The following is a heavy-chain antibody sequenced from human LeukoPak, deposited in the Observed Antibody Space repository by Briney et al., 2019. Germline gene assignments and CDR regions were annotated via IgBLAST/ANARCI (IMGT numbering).Heavy chain of an antibody. V-gene: IGHV1-18*01. D-gene: IGHD1-1*01. CDR3: ARSTSIRGAFDI. CDR1: GYTFTSYG. J-gene: IGHJ3*02. CDR2: ISAHNGNT. Sequence: ASVKVSCKASGYTFTSYGISWVRQAPGQGLEWMGWISAHNGNTNYAQKLQGRVTMTTDTSTSTAYMELRSLRSDDTAVYYCARSTSIRGAFDIWGQGTMVTVSS.